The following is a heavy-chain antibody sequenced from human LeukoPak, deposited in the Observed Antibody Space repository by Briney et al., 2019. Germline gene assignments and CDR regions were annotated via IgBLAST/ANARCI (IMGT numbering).Heavy chain of an antibody. D-gene: IGHD2-21*02. V-gene: IGHV3-48*04. CDR3: ARVEGGDWYQGEDY. Sequence: GGSLRLSCAASGFTFSSYGMNWVRQAPGKGLEWVSYISSSSNTIYYADSVKGRFTISRDNAKNSLYLQMNSLRAEDTAVYYCARVEGGDWYQGEDYWGQGTLVTVSS. CDR2: ISSSSNTI. J-gene: IGHJ4*02. CDR1: GFTFSSYG.